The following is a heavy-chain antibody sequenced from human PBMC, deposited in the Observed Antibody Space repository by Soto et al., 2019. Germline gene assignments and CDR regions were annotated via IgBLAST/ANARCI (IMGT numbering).Heavy chain of an antibody. CDR2: IIPIFGTA. CDR3: ARVPYDYFWGSYRPFDY. Sequence: QVQLVQSGAEVKKPGSSVKVSCKASGGTFSSYAISWVRQAPGQGLEWMGGIIPIFGTANYAQKFQGRVTITADESTSTAYMELSSLRSEDTAVYYCARVPYDYFWGSYRPFDYWGQGTLVTVSS. V-gene: IGHV1-69*01. CDR1: GGTFSSYA. D-gene: IGHD3-16*02. J-gene: IGHJ4*02.